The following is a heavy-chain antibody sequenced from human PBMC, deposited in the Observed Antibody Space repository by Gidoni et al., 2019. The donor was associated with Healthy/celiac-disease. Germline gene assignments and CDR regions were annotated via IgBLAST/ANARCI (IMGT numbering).Heavy chain of an antibody. CDR1: GGTFSSYA. V-gene: IGHV1-69*01. CDR2: IIPIFGTA. CDR3: ASRGGEVPAYYYYYYGMDV. J-gene: IGHJ6*02. Sequence: QVQLVQSGAEVKKPGSAVKVSCKASGGTFSSYAISWVRQAPGQGLEWLGGIIPIFGTANYARKCQGRVRITADESTSTAYMELSILRSEDTAVYYCASRGGEVPAYYYYYYGMDVWGQGTTVTVSS. D-gene: IGHD3-16*01.